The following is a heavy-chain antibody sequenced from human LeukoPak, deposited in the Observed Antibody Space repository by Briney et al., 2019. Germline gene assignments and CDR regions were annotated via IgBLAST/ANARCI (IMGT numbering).Heavy chain of an antibody. J-gene: IGHJ5*02. D-gene: IGHD6-13*01. CDR3: ASDSSSWSSGWFDP. Sequence: PGGSLRLSCAASGFTYNSHNMHWVRLAPGKGLEWVALISSDGTNKYYADPVRGRFTISRDNSKNTLYLQMNSLRAEDTAVYYCASDSSSWSSGWFDPWGQGTLVTVSS. V-gene: IGHV3-30-3*01. CDR2: ISSDGTNK. CDR1: GFTYNSHN.